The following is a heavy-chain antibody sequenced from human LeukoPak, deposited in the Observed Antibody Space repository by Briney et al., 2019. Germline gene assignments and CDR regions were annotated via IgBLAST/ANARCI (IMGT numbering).Heavy chain of an antibody. Sequence: QTGGSLRLSCAASGFTFSSYAMSWVRQAPGEGLEWVSAISGGGGSTYYADSVKGRFTISRDNSKNTLYLQMNSLTAEDMAVYYCAKVKVGGAGAGPFNYWGQGTLITVPS. CDR1: GFTFSSYA. V-gene: IGHV3-23*01. J-gene: IGHJ4*02. D-gene: IGHD6-19*01. CDR2: ISGGGGST. CDR3: AKVKVGGAGAGPFNY.